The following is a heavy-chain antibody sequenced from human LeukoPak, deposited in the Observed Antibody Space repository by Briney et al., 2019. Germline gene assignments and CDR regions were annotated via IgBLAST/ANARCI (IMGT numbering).Heavy chain of an antibody. CDR3: ARAGTKYSSSWYYYYYMDV. J-gene: IGHJ6*03. D-gene: IGHD6-13*01. Sequence: PSETLSLTCTVSGGSISSSSYYWSWIRQPAGKGLEWIGRIYTSGSTNYNPSLKSRVTMSVYTSKNQFSLKLSSVTAADTAVYYCARAGTKYSSSWYYYYYMDVWGKGTTATISS. CDR2: IYTSGST. CDR1: GGSISSSSYY. V-gene: IGHV4-61*02.